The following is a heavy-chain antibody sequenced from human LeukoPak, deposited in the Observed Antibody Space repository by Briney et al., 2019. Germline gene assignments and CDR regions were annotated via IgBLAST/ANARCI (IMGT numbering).Heavy chain of an antibody. Sequence: GGSLRLSCAASGFTFSSYAMHWVRQAPGKGLEWVAVISYDGSNKYYADSVKGRFTISRDNSKNTLYLQMNSLRAEDTAVYYCARGVRGVIITSPFDYWGQGTLVTVSS. CDR3: ARGVRGVIITSPFDY. CDR1: GFTFSSYA. V-gene: IGHV3-30-3*01. CDR2: ISYDGSNK. D-gene: IGHD3-10*01. J-gene: IGHJ4*02.